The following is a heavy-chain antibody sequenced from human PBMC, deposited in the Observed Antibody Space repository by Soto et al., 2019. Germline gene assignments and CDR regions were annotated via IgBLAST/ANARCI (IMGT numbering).Heavy chain of an antibody. V-gene: IGHV3-30*18. CDR1: GFTFNSYG. D-gene: IGHD2-8*01. Sequence: GGSLRLSCAASGFTFNSYGIHWVRQAPGKALEWVAVISYDGNNIYYGDSVQGRFTISRDNSKNTIYLQMNSLRAEDTAVYYCAKDVGYCTNGVCLYNWFDPWGQGTLVTVSS. CDR3: AKDVGYCTNGVCLYNWFDP. J-gene: IGHJ5*02. CDR2: ISYDGNNI.